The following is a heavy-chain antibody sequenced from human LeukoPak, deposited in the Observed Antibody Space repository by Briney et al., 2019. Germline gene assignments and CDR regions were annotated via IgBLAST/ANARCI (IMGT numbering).Heavy chain of an antibody. CDR3: AREVPIFGVVIFDY. CDR1: GYTFTSYG. V-gene: IGHV1-18*01. Sequence: GASVKVSCKASGYTFTSYGISWVRQAPGQGLEWMGWISAYNGNTNYAQKLQGRVTMTTDTSTSTAYMELRSLRSDDTAVYYCAREVPIFGVVIFDYWGQGTLVTVSS. CDR2: ISAYNGNT. D-gene: IGHD3-3*01. J-gene: IGHJ4*02.